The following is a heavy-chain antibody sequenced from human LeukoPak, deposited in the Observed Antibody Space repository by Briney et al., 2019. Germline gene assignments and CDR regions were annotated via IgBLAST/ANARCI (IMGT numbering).Heavy chain of an antibody. Sequence: SETLSLTCTVSGGSISTSNYYWGWVRQPPGKGLEWIGNIFYSGSTYYSPSLRSRVTISLDTSRNQFSLKLNSVTAADTAVYYCARDREGFGELLWYWGQGTLVTVSS. D-gene: IGHD3-10*01. V-gene: IGHV4-39*07. CDR1: GGSISTSNYY. CDR2: IFYSGST. CDR3: ARDREGFGELLWY. J-gene: IGHJ4*02.